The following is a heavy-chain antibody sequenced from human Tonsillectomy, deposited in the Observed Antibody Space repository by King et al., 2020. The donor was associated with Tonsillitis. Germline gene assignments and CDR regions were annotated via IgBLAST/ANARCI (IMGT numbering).Heavy chain of an antibody. D-gene: IGHD5-24*01. CDR2: IYYSGST. CDR3: ARHRRDGQQLTDFDI. J-gene: IGHJ3*02. CDR1: GGSISSYY. Sequence: VQLQESGPGLVKPSETLSLTCTVSGGSISSYYWSWIRQPPGKGLEWIGYIYYSGSTNYNPSLKSRVTISVDTSKNQFSLKLSSVTAADTAVYYCARHRRDGQQLTDFDIWGQGTMVTVSS. V-gene: IGHV4-59*08.